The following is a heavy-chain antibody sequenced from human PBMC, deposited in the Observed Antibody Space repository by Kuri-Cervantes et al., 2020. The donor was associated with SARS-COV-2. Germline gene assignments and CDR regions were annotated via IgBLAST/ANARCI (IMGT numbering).Heavy chain of an antibody. V-gene: IGHV4-39*01. CDR1: GDSISSSSYY. J-gene: IGHJ4*02. D-gene: IGHD6-13*01. CDR3: ARLEIPLVXAAYAY. Sequence: SETLSLXCTVSGDSISSSSYYWGWIRQPPGXGLXXIGSIYYSGSTYYNPSLKSRVTISVDTXXXQFSLKLSSVTAADTAVYYXARLEIPLVXAAYAYWGQGTLVTVSS. CDR2: IYYSGST.